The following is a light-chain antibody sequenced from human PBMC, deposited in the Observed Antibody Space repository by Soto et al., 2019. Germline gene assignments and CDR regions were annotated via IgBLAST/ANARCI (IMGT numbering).Light chain of an antibody. Sequence: EIVMTQSPATLSVSPGERATLSCRASQSVGRTLAWYQQKPGQVPRLLIYGASTRATGIPARFSGSGSGTEFTLTISSLQSEDVAIYSCQQDNHWPPLTFGGGTKGEIK. V-gene: IGKV3-15*01. J-gene: IGKJ4*01. CDR3: QQDNHWPPLT. CDR2: GAS. CDR1: QSVGRT.